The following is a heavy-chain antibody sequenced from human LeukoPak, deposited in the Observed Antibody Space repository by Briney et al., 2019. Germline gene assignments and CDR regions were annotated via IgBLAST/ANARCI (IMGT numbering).Heavy chain of an antibody. D-gene: IGHD1-26*01. CDR3: AKEGSNGDFDY. CDR2: ISYDGSNK. Sequence: GGSLRLSCAASGFTFSSYDMHWVRQAPGKGLEWVTVISYDGSNKYYGDSVRGRFTISRDNSKNTLYLKMNSLRAEDTAVYYCAKEGSNGDFDYWGQGTLVTVSS. J-gene: IGHJ4*02. V-gene: IGHV3-30*18. CDR1: GFTFSSYD.